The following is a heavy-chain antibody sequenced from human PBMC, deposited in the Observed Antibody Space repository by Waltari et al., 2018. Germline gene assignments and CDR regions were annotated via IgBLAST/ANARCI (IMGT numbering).Heavy chain of an antibody. CDR3: ATDLGYDSSDQQPGPLY. CDR1: GYTLTELS. CDR2: FDPGDGET. V-gene: IGHV1-24*01. Sequence: QVQLVQSGAEVKKPGASVKVSCKVSGYTLTELSMHWVRQAPGKGLEWMGGFDPGDGETIYAQKVQGRGTMTEDTSTDTVYTELSSLRSEDTAVYYCATDLGYDSSDQQPGPLYWGQGTLVTVSS. D-gene: IGHD3-22*01. J-gene: IGHJ4*02.